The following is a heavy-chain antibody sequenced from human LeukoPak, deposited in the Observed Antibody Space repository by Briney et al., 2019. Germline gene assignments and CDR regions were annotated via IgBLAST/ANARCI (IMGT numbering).Heavy chain of an antibody. CDR3: ARALWFGEYQRRLGNWFDP. V-gene: IGHV4-31*11. Sequence: SQSLSPTCAVSGGSISSGGYYWSWIRQHPGKGLEWIGYIYYSGSTYYNPSLKSRVTISVDTSKNQFSLELSSVTAADTAVYYCARALWFGEYQRRLGNWFDPWGQGTLVTVSS. CDR1: GGSISSGGYY. D-gene: IGHD3-10*01. CDR2: IYYSGST. J-gene: IGHJ5*02.